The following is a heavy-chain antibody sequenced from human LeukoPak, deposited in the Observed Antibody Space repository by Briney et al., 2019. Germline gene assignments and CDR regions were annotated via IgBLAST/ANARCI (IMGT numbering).Heavy chain of an antibody. V-gene: IGHV3-74*01. CDR1: EFTFSSYW. CDR3: ARGGGYSYGTFDY. CDR2: INSDGSST. D-gene: IGHD5-18*01. Sequence: GGSLRLSCAASEFTFSSYWMHWVRQAPGKGLVWVSRINSDGSSTSYADSVKGRFTISRDNAKNTLYLQMNSLRAEDTAAYYCARGGGYSYGTFDYWGQGTLVTVSS. J-gene: IGHJ4*02.